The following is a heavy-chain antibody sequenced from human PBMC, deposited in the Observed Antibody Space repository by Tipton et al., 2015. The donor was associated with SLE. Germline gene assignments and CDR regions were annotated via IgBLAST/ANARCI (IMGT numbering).Heavy chain of an antibody. CDR3: ARATYVWGIYPPGDV. CDR1: GFTFSSYA. Sequence: SLRLSCAVSGFTFSSYAIHWVRQAPGKGLEWVAVISDDGNNAYYADSVKGRFTISRDNSKNTLYLQMNSLRPEDTAVYYCARATYVWGIYPPGDVWGKGNTVTVSS. D-gene: IGHD3-16*02. J-gene: IGHJ6*04. V-gene: IGHV3-30*04. CDR2: ISDDGNNA.